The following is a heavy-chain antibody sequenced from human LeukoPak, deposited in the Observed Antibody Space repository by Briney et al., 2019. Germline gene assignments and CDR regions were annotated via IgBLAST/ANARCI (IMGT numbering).Heavy chain of an antibody. Sequence: AGGSLRLSCAASGFTFSSYAMHWVRQAPGKGLEWVAVISYDGSNKYYADSVKGRFTISRDNSKNTLYLQMNGLRAEDTAVYYCARGIAAHFDYWGQGTLVTVSS. D-gene: IGHD6-13*01. CDR2: ISYDGSNK. CDR1: GFTFSSYA. CDR3: ARGIAAHFDY. V-gene: IGHV3-30-3*01. J-gene: IGHJ4*02.